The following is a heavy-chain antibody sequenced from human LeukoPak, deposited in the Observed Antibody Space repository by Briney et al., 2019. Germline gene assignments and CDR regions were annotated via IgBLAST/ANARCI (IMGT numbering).Heavy chain of an antibody. V-gene: IGHV3-48*03. D-gene: IGHD3-10*01. Sequence: GWSLRLSCAASGFVFRSYEMNWVRQAPGMGLEWISYISRSGIAMYYADSVKGRFTTSRDNDKNSLYLHKNSLRAENTAVYYCTRDRPSGNITMIRGVTMDCWGQGTLVTVSS. CDR1: GFVFRSYE. J-gene: IGHJ4*02. CDR2: ISRSGIAM. CDR3: TRDRPSGNITMIRGVTMDC.